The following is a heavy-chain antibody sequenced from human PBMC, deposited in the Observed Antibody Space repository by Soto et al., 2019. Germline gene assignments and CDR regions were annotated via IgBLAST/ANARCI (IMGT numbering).Heavy chain of an antibody. V-gene: IGHV4-59*08. Sequence: SETLSLTCTVSGGSVNSYYWNWIRQPPGKGLEWLGYICYSGSTKSNPSLKSRVTMSIDMSKNQFALQLSLVTAADTAVYYCARQRTTVIHQAYFDYWGPGALVTVSS. CDR2: ICYSGST. CDR1: GGSVNSYY. D-gene: IGHD4-4*01. CDR3: ARQRTTVIHQAYFDY. J-gene: IGHJ4*02.